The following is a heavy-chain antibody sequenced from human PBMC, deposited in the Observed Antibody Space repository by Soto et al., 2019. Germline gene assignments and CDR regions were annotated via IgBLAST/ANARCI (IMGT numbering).Heavy chain of an antibody. J-gene: IGHJ5*02. CDR2: ISTYNGNT. D-gene: IGHD6-19*01. CDR1: GYTFISYG. V-gene: IGHV1-18*01. CDR3: ARDGASAWRTPGNWFDP. Sequence: QVQLVQSGVEVKKPGASVRVSCKASGYTFISYGISWLRQAPGQGPEWMGWISTYNGNTNYAQKVQGRVTMTTDTSTTTAYRELRSLRSDDTAVYYCARDGASAWRTPGNWFDPRGQGTLVTVSS.